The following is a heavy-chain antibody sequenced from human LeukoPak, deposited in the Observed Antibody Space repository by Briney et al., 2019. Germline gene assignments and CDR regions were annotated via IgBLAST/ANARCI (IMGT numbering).Heavy chain of an antibody. V-gene: IGHV4-39*01. J-gene: IGHJ5*02. D-gene: IGHD3-9*01. CDR2: IYYSGST. CDR1: GGSISSSSYY. CDR3: ATFDYDILTGYYKFDP. Sequence: SETLSLTCTVSGGSISSSSYYWGWIRQPPGKGLEWIGSIYYSGSTYYNPSLKSRVTISVDTSKNQFSLKLSSATAADTAVYYCATFDYDILTGYYKFDPWGQGTLVTVSS.